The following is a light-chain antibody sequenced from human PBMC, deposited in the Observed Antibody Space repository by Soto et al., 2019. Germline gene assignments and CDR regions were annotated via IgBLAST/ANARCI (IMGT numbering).Light chain of an antibody. V-gene: IGLV2-11*01. CDR1: SSDIGGYDY. J-gene: IGLJ2*01. Sequence: QSALTQPRSVSGSPGQSVTISCTGTSSDIGGYDYVSWYQQHPGKAPQFMIYDVNKRPSGVPDRFSGSKSGNTASLTISGLQAHDEASYYCCSYAGSSTLIFGGGTKLTVL. CDR3: CSYAGSSTLI. CDR2: DVN.